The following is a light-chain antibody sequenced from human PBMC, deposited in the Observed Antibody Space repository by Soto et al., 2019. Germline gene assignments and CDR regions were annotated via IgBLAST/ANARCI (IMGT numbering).Light chain of an antibody. CDR3: QQYATSARLT. V-gene: IGKV3-20*01. J-gene: IGKJ3*01. Sequence: EIVLTQSPGTLSWSPGERATLSCRASQSVSSNYLAWYQQKPGQSPRLLIYGASSRANGIPDRFSGSGSGTDFTLTINRLEPEDFAVYYCQQYATSARLTFDPGTKVDI. CDR2: GAS. CDR1: QSVSSNY.